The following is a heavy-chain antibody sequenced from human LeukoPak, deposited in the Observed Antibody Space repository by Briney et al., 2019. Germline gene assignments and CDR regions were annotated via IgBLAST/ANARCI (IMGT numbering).Heavy chain of an antibody. CDR1: GGTFSSYA. Sequence: GASVKVSCKASGGTFSSYATSWVRQAPGQGLEWMGRIIPILGIANYAQKFQGRVTITADKSTSTAYMELSSLRSEDTAVYYCARELEIYAFDIWGQGTMVTVSS. CDR2: IIPILGIA. CDR3: ARELEIYAFDI. V-gene: IGHV1-69*04. D-gene: IGHD1-1*01. J-gene: IGHJ3*02.